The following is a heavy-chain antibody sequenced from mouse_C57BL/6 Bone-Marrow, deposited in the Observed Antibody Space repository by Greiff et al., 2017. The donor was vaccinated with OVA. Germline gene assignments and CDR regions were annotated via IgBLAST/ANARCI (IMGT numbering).Heavy chain of an antibody. Sequence: EVQGVESGGGLVKPGGSLKLSCAASGFTFSSYAMSWVRQTPEKRLEWVATISDGGSYTYYPDNVKGRFTISRDNAKNNLYLQMSHLKSEDTAMYYCARRGYGKPYAMDDWGQGTSVTVSS. CDR1: GFTFSSYA. V-gene: IGHV5-4*01. D-gene: IGHD2-1*01. CDR2: ISDGGSYT. J-gene: IGHJ4*01. CDR3: ARRGYGKPYAMDD.